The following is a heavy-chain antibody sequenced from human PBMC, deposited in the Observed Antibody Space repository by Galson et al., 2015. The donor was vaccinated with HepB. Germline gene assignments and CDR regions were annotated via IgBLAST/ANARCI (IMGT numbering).Heavy chain of an antibody. Sequence: CAISGDSVSSHSATWNWIRQSPSRGLEWLGRTYYRSKWYNDYAVSVKSRITINPDTSKNQFSLQLNSVTPEDTAVYYCAREYYDSSGLWYFDLWGRGTLVTVSS. V-gene: IGHV6-1*01. CDR3: AREYYDSSGLWYFDL. CDR1: GDSVSSHSAT. J-gene: IGHJ2*01. CDR2: TYYRSKWYN. D-gene: IGHD3-22*01.